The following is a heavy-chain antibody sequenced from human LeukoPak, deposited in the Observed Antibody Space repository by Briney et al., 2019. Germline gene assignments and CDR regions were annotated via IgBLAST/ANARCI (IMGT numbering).Heavy chain of an antibody. CDR3: ARGSESYFQPHFDY. J-gene: IGHJ4*02. CDR1: GFSFSAFG. D-gene: IGHD3-10*01. CDR2: IWFDGSNK. Sequence: GGSLRLSCAASGFSFSAFGMHWVRQSPGKGLEWVSIIWFDGSNKYYADSVKGRFTISRDNSKNTLYLQMNSLRAEDTAVYYCARGSESYFQPHFDYWGRGTLVTVSS. V-gene: IGHV3-33*01.